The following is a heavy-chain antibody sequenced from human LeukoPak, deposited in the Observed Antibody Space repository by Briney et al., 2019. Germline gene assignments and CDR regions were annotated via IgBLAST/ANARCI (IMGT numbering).Heavy chain of an antibody. Sequence: SETLSLTCTVSGDSISNFYWSWIRQPPGKGLGWVGYIYYSGSTNYNPSHKSRVTISVDTSKNQFSLKLSSVTAADTAVYYCARVNPGLRYFGYWGQGTLVTVSS. V-gene: IGHV4-59*01. J-gene: IGHJ4*02. CDR2: IYYSGST. CDR1: GDSISNFY. D-gene: IGHD3-9*01. CDR3: ARVNPGLRYFGY.